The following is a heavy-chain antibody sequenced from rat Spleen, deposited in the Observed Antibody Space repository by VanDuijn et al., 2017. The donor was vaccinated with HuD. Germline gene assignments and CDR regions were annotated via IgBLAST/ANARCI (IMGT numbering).Heavy chain of an antibody. V-gene: IGHV5-25*01. CDR2: ISTSGGST. J-gene: IGHJ2*01. CDR1: GFTFSNYD. CDR3: CIGVPFDD. Sequence: EVQLVESGGGLVQPGRSMKLSCAASGFTFSNYDMAWVRQAPTKGLEWVASISTSGGSTYYRDSVKGRFTVSRDNAKSTLYLQMDSLRSEDTATYYCCIGVPFDDWGQGVMVTVSS. D-gene: IGHD4-3*01.